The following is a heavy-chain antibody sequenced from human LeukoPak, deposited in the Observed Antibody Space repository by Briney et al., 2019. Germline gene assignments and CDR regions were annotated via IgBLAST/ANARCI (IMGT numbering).Heavy chain of an antibody. CDR3: ASDRHDFWSGYYHED. CDR2: ISGSGGST. Sequence: GGSLRLSCAASGFTFSSYAMSWVRQAPGKGLEWVSAISGSGGSTYYADSVKGRFTISRDNSKNTLYLQMNSLRAEDTAVYYCASDRHDFWSGYYHEDWGQGTLVTVSS. V-gene: IGHV3-23*01. CDR1: GFTFSSYA. J-gene: IGHJ4*02. D-gene: IGHD3-3*01.